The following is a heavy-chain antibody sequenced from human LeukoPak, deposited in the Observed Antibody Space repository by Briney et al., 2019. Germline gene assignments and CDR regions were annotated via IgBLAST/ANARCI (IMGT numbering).Heavy chain of an antibody. J-gene: IGHJ4*02. D-gene: IGHD2-2*01. CDR2: ISGSGGST. CDR3: AKLPPVRVKDTRFDY. V-gene: IGHV3-23*01. CDR1: GGSFSGYY. Sequence: PSETLSLTCAVYGGSFSGYYWSWVRQAPGKGLEWVSAISGSGGSTYYADSVKGRFTISRDNSKNTLYLQMNSLRAEDTAVYYCAKLPPVRVKDTRFDYWGQGTLVTVSS.